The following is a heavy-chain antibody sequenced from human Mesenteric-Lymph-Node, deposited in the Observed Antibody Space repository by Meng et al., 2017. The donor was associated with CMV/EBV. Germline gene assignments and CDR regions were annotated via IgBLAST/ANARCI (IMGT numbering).Heavy chain of an antibody. Sequence: ASVKVSCKASGYTFTSYGISWVRQAPGQGLEWMGWISAYNGNTNYAQKLQGRVTMTTDTSTSTAYMELRSLRSDDTAVYYCARPQEGTVGAEGGIDYWGQGTLVTVSS. CDR2: ISAYNGNT. CDR3: ARPQEGTVGAEGGIDY. V-gene: IGHV1-18*01. J-gene: IGHJ4*02. CDR1: GYTFTSYG. D-gene: IGHD1-26*01.